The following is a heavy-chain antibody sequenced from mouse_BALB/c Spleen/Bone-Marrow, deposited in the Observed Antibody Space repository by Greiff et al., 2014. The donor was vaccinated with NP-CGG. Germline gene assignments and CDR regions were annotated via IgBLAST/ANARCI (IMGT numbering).Heavy chain of an antibody. CDR3: APYYYGSSQFAY. V-gene: IGHV14-3*02. CDR2: IDPANGNT. D-gene: IGHD1-1*01. J-gene: IGHJ3*01. Sequence: EVQLQQSGAELVKPGASVKLSCTASGFNIKVTYMHWVKQRPEQGLEWIGRIDPANGNTKYDPKFQGKATITADTSSNTAYLQLSSLTSEDTAVHYCAPYYYGSSQFAYWGQGTLVTVSA. CDR1: GFNIKVTY.